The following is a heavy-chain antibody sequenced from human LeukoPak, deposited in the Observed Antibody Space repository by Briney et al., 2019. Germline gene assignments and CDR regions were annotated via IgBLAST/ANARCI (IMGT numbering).Heavy chain of an antibody. D-gene: IGHD4-17*01. V-gene: IGHV3-74*01. Sequence: GGSLRLSCAASGFTVSRHWMHWVRQAPGKGLVWVSRINSDGSSTSYADSVKGRFTISRDNAKNTLYLQMNSLRAEDTAVYYCASVFTVYNDYEDVAQYFQHWGQGTLVTVSS. CDR2: INSDGSST. CDR1: GFTVSRHW. CDR3: ASVFTVYNDYEDVAQYFQH. J-gene: IGHJ1*01.